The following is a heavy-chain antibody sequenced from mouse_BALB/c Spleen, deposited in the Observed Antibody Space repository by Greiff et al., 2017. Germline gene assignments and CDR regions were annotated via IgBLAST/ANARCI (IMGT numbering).Heavy chain of an antibody. J-gene: IGHJ4*01. CDR1: GFTFSSYG. D-gene: IGHD2-12*01. CDR2: INSNGGST. CDR3: ARDYDPFYYAMDY. Sequence: EVQGVESGGGLVQPGGSLKLSCAASGFTFSSYGMSWVRQTPDKRLELVATINSNGGSTYYPDSVKGRFTISRDNAKNTLYLQMSSLKSEDTAMYYCARDYDPFYYAMDYWGQGTSVTVSS. V-gene: IGHV5-6-3*01.